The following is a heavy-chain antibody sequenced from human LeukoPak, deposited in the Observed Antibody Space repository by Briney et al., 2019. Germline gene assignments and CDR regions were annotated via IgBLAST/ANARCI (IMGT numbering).Heavy chain of an antibody. V-gene: IGHV4-59*01. J-gene: IGHJ4*02. CDR2: IYYSGST. D-gene: IGHD6-19*01. CDR3: ARAGYSSGWTKVDY. CDR1: GGSISSYY. Sequence: PSETLSLTCTVSGGSISSYYWSWIRQPPGKGLEWIGYIYYSGSTNYNPSLKSRVTISVDTSKDQFSLKLSSVTAADTAVHYCARAGYSSGWTKVDYWGQGTLVTVSS.